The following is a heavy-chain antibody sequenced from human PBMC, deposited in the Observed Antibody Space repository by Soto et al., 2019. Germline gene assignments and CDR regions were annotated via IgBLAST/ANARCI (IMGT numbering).Heavy chain of an antibody. J-gene: IGHJ6*02. V-gene: IGHV3-53*01. D-gene: IGHD3-10*01. CDR3: ARENYYGSGSLYFPYYHHYGMDV. Sequence: GGSLRLSCAASGFTVSSNYMSWVRQAPGKGLEWVSVIYSGGSTYYADSVKGRFTISRDNSKNTLYLQMNSLRAEDTAVYYCARENYYGSGSLYFPYYHHYGMDVWGPGTTVTV. CDR2: IYSGGST. CDR1: GFTVSSNY.